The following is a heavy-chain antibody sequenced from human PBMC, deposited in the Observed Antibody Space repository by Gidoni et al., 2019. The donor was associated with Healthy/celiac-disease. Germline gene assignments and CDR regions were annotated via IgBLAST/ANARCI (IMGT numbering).Heavy chain of an antibody. CDR3: ARGGRFLEWLFAFDI. Sequence: QVQLLESGPGLVKPAETLSLTCTASGGPISSDDWSWIRQPPGKGLEWIGYIYYSGGTTYNPSLKSRVPISVDTSKNQFSLKLSSVAAADTAVYYCARGGRFLEWLFAFDIWGQGTMVTVSS. CDR1: GGPISSDD. CDR2: IYYSGGT. D-gene: IGHD3-3*01. J-gene: IGHJ3*02. V-gene: IGHV4-59*12.